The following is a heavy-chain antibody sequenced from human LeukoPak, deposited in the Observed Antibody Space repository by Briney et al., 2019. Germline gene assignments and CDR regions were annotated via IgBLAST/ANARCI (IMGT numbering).Heavy chain of an antibody. CDR2: ISYDGRNK. CDR1: GFTFSSYG. Sequence: GGSLRLSCAASGFTFSSYGMHWVRQAPGKGLEWVAVISYDGRNKYYADSVRGRFTISRDNSKNTLYLQVNSLRAEDTAMYYCARNILFAFDIWGQGTMVTVSS. CDR3: ARNILFAFDI. J-gene: IGHJ3*02. V-gene: IGHV3-30*03.